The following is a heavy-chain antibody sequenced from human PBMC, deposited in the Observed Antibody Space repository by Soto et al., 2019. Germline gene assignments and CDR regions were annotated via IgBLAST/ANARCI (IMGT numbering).Heavy chain of an antibody. CDR1: GYSISRGYY. CDR2: IYHRGAT. D-gene: IGHD3-22*01. Sequence: PSETLSLTCSVSGYSISRGYYWGWIRQAPGKGLEWIGSIYHRGATYYTPSFKTRATISLDTSKNQFTLRLTSVTAADTAVYFCARYDYDSSGHDDDHWGQGTLVTVYS. J-gene: IGHJ4*02. V-gene: IGHV4-38-2*02. CDR3: ARYDYDSSGHDDDH.